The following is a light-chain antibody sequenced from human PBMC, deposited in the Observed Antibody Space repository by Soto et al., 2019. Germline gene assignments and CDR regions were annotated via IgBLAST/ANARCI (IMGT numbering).Light chain of an antibody. Sequence: EIVLTQSPGTLSLSPGERATLSCRASQSVSSSYLAWYQQKPGQAPRLLIYGASSRATGIPDRFSGSGSGTDLTLTISRLEPKDLAVYYCQQYGSSPLYTFGQGTKREIK. V-gene: IGKV3-20*01. CDR1: QSVSSSY. CDR2: GAS. J-gene: IGKJ2*01. CDR3: QQYGSSPLYT.